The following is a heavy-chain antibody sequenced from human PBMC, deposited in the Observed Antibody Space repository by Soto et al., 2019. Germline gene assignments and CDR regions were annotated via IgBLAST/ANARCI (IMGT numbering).Heavy chain of an antibody. V-gene: IGHV4-39*01. J-gene: IGHJ5*01. CDR2: IYYSGST. Sequence: SETLSLTCTVSGGSISSSSYYWGWIRQPPGKGLEWIGSIYYSGSTYYNPSLKSRVTISVDTSKNQFSLKLSSVTAADTAVYYCARHETWIQLWFWFCFDSWGQGTLVTVSS. CDR3: ARHETWIQLWFWFCFDS. CDR1: GGSISSSSYY. D-gene: IGHD5-18*01.